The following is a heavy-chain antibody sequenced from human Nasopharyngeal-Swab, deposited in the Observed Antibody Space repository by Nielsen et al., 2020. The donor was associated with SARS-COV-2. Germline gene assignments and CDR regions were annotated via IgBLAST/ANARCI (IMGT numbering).Heavy chain of an antibody. CDR1: GFTFSSFG. CDR2: IAHDASIE. Sequence: GESLKISCAAPGFTFSSFGMHWVRQAPGKGLEWVAFIAHDASIEYYGDSVKGRFSISRDSSKNTLYLQMDSLRGEDTAVYYCARDAPAHYGAFYWGRGTLVTVSS. V-gene: IGHV3-30*03. J-gene: IGHJ4*02. D-gene: IGHD4-17*01. CDR3: ARDAPAHYGAFY.